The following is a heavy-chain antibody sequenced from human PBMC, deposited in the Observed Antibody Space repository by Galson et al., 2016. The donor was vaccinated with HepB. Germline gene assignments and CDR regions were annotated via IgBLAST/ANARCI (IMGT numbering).Heavy chain of an antibody. J-gene: IGHJ4*02. Sequence: SLRLSCAASGFSISTYSMNWVRQAPGKGLEWVSYISHPGTTTQYVESVEGRFTISRDNAKNSVYLQMNSLRDEDTAVYYCATSGWYRSDYWGQGTLVTVSS. CDR2: ISHPGTTT. V-gene: IGHV3-48*02. CDR1: GFSISTYS. D-gene: IGHD6-13*01. CDR3: ATSGWYRSDY.